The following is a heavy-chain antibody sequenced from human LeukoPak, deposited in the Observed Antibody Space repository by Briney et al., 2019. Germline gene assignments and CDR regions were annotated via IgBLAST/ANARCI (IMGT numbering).Heavy chain of an antibody. CDR3: ATGFRRGRWLQSPFDY. CDR2: FDPEDGET. J-gene: IGHJ4*02. CDR1: GYTLTELS. V-gene: IGHV1-24*01. Sequence: ASVKVSCKVSGYTLTELSMHWVRQAPGKGHEWMGGFDPEDGETIYAQKFQGRVTMTEDTSTDTAYMELSSLRSEDTAVYYCATGFRRGRWLQSPFDYWGQGTLVTVSS. D-gene: IGHD5-24*01.